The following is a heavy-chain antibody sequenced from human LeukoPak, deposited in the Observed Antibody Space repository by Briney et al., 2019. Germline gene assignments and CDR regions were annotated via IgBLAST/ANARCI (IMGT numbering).Heavy chain of an antibody. CDR1: GGSISSYY. V-gene: IGHV4-59*01. D-gene: IGHD4-17*01. CDR2: IYYSGST. J-gene: IGHJ4*02. Sequence: SETLSLTCTVSGGSISSYYWSWIRQPPGRGLEWIGCIYYSGSTNYNPSLKSRVTISVDTSKNQFSLKLSSVTAADTAVYYCARVYGDYVDYWGQGTLVTVSS. CDR3: ARVYGDYVDY.